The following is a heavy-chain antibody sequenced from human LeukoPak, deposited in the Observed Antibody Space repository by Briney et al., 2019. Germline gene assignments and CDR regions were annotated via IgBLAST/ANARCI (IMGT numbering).Heavy chain of an antibody. CDR2: ISAYNGNT. D-gene: IGHD3-10*01. V-gene: IGHV1-18*01. J-gene: IGHJ4*02. CDR1: GYTFTSYG. CDR3: ARVPYGSGSYLIDY. Sequence: ASVKVPCKASGYTFTSYGISWVRQAPGQGLEWMGWISAYNGNTNYAQKLQGRVTMTTDTSTSTAYMELRSLRSDDTAVYYCARVPYGSGSYLIDYWGQGTLVTVSS.